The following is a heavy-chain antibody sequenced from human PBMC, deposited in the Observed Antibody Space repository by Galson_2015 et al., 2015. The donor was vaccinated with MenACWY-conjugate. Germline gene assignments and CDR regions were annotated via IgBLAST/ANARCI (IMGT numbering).Heavy chain of an antibody. Sequence: SVKVSCKASGGTLSSSAISWVRQAPGQGLEWMGGIIPIFGTANYAQKFQGRVTITADESTSTAYMELSSLRSEDTAVYYCARDGYYDSSGYLDYWGQGTLVTVSS. J-gene: IGHJ4*02. CDR1: GGTLSSSA. D-gene: IGHD3-22*01. CDR2: IIPIFGTA. CDR3: ARDGYYDSSGYLDY. V-gene: IGHV1-69*13.